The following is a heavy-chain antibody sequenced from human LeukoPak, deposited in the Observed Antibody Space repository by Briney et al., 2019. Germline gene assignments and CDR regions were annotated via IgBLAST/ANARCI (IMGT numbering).Heavy chain of an antibody. Sequence: PSETLSLTCTVSGGSITNYYWSWIRQPPGKGLEWIGYIHDSGKTKCNPSLKSRVTVSVDTSKNQFSLYLSSVTAADTAVYYCARDYGGYWGQGTLVSVSS. CDR3: ARDYGGY. J-gene: IGHJ4*02. CDR2: IHDSGKT. D-gene: IGHD4-23*01. CDR1: GGSITNYY. V-gene: IGHV4-59*12.